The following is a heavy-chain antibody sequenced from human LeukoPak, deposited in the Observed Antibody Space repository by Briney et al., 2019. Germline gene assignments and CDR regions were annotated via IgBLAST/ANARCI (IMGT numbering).Heavy chain of an antibody. V-gene: IGHV1-2*02. CDR3: AGAVTMIVAGGAFDI. D-gene: IGHD3-22*01. CDR2: INPISGGT. Sequence: ASVKVSCKASGYTFTGYYMHWVRQAPGQGLEWMGWINPISGGTNYAQKFQGRVTMTRDTSISTAYMELSRLRSDDTAVYFCAGAVTMIVAGGAFDIWGQGTMVTVSS. J-gene: IGHJ3*02. CDR1: GYTFTGYY.